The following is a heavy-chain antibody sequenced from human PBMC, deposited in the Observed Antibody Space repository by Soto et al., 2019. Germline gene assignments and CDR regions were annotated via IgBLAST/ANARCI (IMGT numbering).Heavy chain of an antibody. Sequence: SVEVSCKASGGTFSSYAISWVRQAPGQGLEWMGGIIPIFGTANYAQKFQGRVTITADESTSTAYMELSSLRSEDTAVYYCARDWGYSYGPNPYYYYGMDVWGQGTTVTVSS. CDR3: ARDWGYSYGPNPYYYYGMDV. CDR2: IIPIFGTA. D-gene: IGHD5-18*01. CDR1: GGTFSSYA. J-gene: IGHJ6*02. V-gene: IGHV1-69*13.